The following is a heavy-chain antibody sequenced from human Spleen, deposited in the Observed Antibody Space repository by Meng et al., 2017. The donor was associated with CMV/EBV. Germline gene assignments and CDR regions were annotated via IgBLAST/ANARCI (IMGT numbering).Heavy chain of an antibody. CDR1: GGSISSSSYY. D-gene: IGHD7-27*01. Sequence: QVQMEDAGPRLVKPSETLSLTCTVSGGSISSSSYYWGWIRQPPGKRLEWIGNIYYSGSTNYNPSLKSRVTISVDTSKNQFSLKLSSVTAADTAVYYCARGIPQGLGRATGWFDPWGQGTLVTVSS. J-gene: IGHJ5*02. V-gene: IGHV4-39*07. CDR2: IYYSGST. CDR3: ARGIPQGLGRATGWFDP.